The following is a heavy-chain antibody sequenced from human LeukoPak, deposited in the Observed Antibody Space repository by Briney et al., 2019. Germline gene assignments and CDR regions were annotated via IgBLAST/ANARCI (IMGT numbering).Heavy chain of an antibody. Sequence: GGSLRLSCTTFGFNFANYGVSWVRQAPGKGLEWVSAISNNGGYTYYADSVQGRFTISRDNSKSTLCLQMNSLRAEDTAVYYCAKQLGYCSDGSCYFPYWGQGTLVTVSS. V-gene: IGHV3-23*01. CDR3: AKQLGYCSDGSCYFPY. D-gene: IGHD2-15*01. CDR1: GFNFANYG. J-gene: IGHJ4*02. CDR2: ISNNGGYT.